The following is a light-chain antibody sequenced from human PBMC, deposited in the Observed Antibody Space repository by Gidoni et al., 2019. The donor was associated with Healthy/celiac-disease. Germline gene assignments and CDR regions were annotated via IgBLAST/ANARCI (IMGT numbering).Light chain of an antibody. Sequence: EIVLTQSPATLSLSPGERATISCGASQSVSSSYLAWYQQKPGLAPRLLIYDASSRATGIPDRFSGSWSGTDFTLTISRLEPEAFAVYYCQQYGSSPPLTFGGXTKVEIK. CDR2: DAS. CDR1: QSVSSSY. CDR3: QQYGSSPPLT. V-gene: IGKV3D-20*01. J-gene: IGKJ4*01.